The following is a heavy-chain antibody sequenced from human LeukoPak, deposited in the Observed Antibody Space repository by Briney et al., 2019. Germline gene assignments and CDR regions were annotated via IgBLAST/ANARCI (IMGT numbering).Heavy chain of an antibody. D-gene: IGHD4/OR15-4a*01. Sequence: GGSLRLSCAASGFTVNNNFLSWVRQAPGKGLEWVSVIYGGGATYYADSVKGRFTISRDTSKNIVSLQMNDLRAEDTAIYYCARDSANYHFAFWGQGTLVTVSS. CDR1: GFTVNNNF. CDR2: IYGGGAT. J-gene: IGHJ4*02. CDR3: ARDSANYHFAF. V-gene: IGHV3-66*01.